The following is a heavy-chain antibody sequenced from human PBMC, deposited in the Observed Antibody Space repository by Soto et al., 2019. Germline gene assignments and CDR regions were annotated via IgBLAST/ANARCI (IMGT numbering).Heavy chain of an antibody. V-gene: IGHV1-46*03. CDR1: GYTFTRKY. Sequence: GSAVKVSCKESGYTFTRKYMQWGRQAPGQGHGRMGIINPSGGSTSNAQKFQGRVTMTRDTSTSTVYMELSSLRSEDTAVYYCAREDIVVLPASIGLGFYYYYLEVWGKGTTVTVSS. D-gene: IGHD2-2*01. CDR2: INPSGGST. CDR3: AREDIVVLPASIGLGFYYYYLEV. J-gene: IGHJ6*03.